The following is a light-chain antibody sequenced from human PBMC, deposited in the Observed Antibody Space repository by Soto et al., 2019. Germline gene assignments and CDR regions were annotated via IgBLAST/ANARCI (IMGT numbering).Light chain of an antibody. J-gene: IGLJ1*01. CDR1: TSDVGTYDS. CDR2: EVN. V-gene: IGLV2-8*01. Sequence: QSALTQPPSASGSPGQSVTISCTGTTSDVGTYDSVSWYQQHPGKAPKLIIYEVNKRPSGVPDRFSGSKSGNTASLTVSGLQAEDEADYYCSSYAGSSNVFGTGTKLTVL. CDR3: SSYAGSSNV.